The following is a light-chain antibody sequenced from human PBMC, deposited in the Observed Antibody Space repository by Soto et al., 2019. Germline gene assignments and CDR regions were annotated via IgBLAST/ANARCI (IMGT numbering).Light chain of an antibody. J-gene: IGKJ5*01. CDR3: QQYNHWPPIT. V-gene: IGKV3-11*01. CDR1: QSVSSY. CDR2: DAS. Sequence: EIVLTQSPATLSLSPGERSTLSCRASQSVSSYLAWYQQKPGQPPTLXXYDASNRATGIPARFSGSGSGTDFTLTISSLEPEDFAVYYCQQYNHWPPITFGQGTRLEIK.